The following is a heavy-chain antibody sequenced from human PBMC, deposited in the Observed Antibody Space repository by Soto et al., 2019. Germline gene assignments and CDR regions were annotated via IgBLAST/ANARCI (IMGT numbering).Heavy chain of an antibody. Sequence: EVQLVESGGGLVKPGGSLRLSCAASGFTFSNAWMSWVRQAPGKGLEWVGRIKSKTDGGRTDYAAPVKGRFTISRDDSKNTLYLQMNSLKTEDTAVYYCTTDWNYQPDYWGQGTLVTVSS. D-gene: IGHD1-7*01. CDR3: TTDWNYQPDY. CDR2: IKSKTDGGRT. CDR1: GFTFSNAW. J-gene: IGHJ4*02. V-gene: IGHV3-15*01.